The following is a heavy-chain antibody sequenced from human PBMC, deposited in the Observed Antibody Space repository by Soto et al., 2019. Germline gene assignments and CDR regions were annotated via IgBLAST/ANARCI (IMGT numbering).Heavy chain of an antibody. CDR3: AKEVWSGPMDV. CDR1: GFTFSSYG. Sequence: QVQLVESGGGVVQPGRSLRLSCAASGFTFSSYGMHWVRQAPGKGLEWVAVISYDGSKKYYADSVKGRSTISSDNSKNTLYLQMNSLRAEDTAVYYCAKEVWSGPMDVWGQGTTVTVSA. J-gene: IGHJ6*01. D-gene: IGHD3-3*01. V-gene: IGHV3-30*18. CDR2: ISYDGSKK.